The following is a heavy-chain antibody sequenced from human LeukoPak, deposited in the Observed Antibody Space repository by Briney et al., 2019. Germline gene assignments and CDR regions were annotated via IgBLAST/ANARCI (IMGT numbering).Heavy chain of an antibody. D-gene: IGHD3-10*01. Sequence: GASVKVSCKASGYTFSNYYMNSVRQTPGQGLEWMGIINPSGGRTSYAQKFQGRVTMTRDTSTSTVYMELSSLTSEDTAVYYCARVDMVYWGQGTLVTVSS. J-gene: IGHJ4*02. V-gene: IGHV1-46*01. CDR3: ARVDMVY. CDR2: INPSGGRT. CDR1: GYTFSNYY.